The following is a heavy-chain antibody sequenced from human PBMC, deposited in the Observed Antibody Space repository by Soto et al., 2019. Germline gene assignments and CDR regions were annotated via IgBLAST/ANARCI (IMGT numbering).Heavy chain of an antibody. CDR3: AKEHDILTGTTLDY. J-gene: IGHJ4*02. CDR1: GFNLSHPW. Sequence: GGSLRLSCVASGFNLSHPWMTWVRQAAGKGLEWVGRIKSKTDGGTTDYAALVKGRATNSRDDSKNTVYLQMNSLRAEDTAVYYCAKEHDILTGTTLDYWGQGTLVTVSS. D-gene: IGHD3-9*01. CDR2: IKSKTDGGTT. V-gene: IGHV3-15*01.